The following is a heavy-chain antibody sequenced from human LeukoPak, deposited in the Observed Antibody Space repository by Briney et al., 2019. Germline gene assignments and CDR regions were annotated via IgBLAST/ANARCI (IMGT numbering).Heavy chain of an antibody. CDR2: INHSGST. D-gene: IGHD3-10*01. CDR1: GGSFSGYY. J-gene: IGHJ6*03. CDR3: ARVRAITMVRGVIIPYYYYYMDV. V-gene: IGHV4-34*01. Sequence: PSETLSLTCAVYGGSFSGYYWSWIRQPPGKGLEWIGEINHSGSTNYNPSLKRRVTISVDTSKNQFSLKLSSVTAADTAVYYCARVRAITMVRGVIIPYYYYYMDVWGKGTTVTISS.